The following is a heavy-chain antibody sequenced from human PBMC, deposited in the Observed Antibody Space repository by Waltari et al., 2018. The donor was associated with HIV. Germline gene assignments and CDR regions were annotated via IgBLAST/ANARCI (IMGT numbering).Heavy chain of an antibody. Sequence: EDHLVESGGGLVQPGGSLRLSCAASGFPFDAYPIHWVRQGPGKGLEWVSGISWNSGTKDYADSVKGRFSISRDNAKSFLYLQMNSLKTEDTALYYCAKDTSIGSGWKNVFDIWGQGIMVTVSS. CDR2: ISWNSGTK. CDR3: AKDTSIGSGWKNVFDI. J-gene: IGHJ3*02. D-gene: IGHD6-19*01. V-gene: IGHV3-9*01. CDR1: GFPFDAYP.